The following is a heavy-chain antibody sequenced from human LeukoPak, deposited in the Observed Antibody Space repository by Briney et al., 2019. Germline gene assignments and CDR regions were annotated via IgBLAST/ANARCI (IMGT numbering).Heavy chain of an antibody. CDR1: GFTFDDYA. V-gene: IGHV3-9*01. Sequence: GRSLRLSCAASGFTFDDYAMHWVRQAPGKGLEWVSGISWNSGSIGYADSVKGRFTISRDNAKNSLYLQMNSPRAEDTALYYCAKALYSSSYYGMDVWGQGTTVTVSS. J-gene: IGHJ6*02. CDR2: ISWNSGSI. D-gene: IGHD6-13*01. CDR3: AKALYSSSYYGMDV.